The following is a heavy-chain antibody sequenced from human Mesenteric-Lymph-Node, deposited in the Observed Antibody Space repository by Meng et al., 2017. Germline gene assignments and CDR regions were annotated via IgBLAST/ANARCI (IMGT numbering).Heavy chain of an antibody. Sequence: QVQLVRSGAEVKKPGASVKVSCKASGYTFTSYARHWVRQAPGQRLEWMGWINAGNGNTKYSQKFQGRVTITRDTSASTAYMELSSLRSEDTAVYYCARDLWPVALQGVPDYWGQGTLVTVSS. D-gene: IGHD4-23*01. V-gene: IGHV1-3*01. J-gene: IGHJ4*02. CDR2: INAGNGNT. CDR1: GYTFTSYA. CDR3: ARDLWPVALQGVPDY.